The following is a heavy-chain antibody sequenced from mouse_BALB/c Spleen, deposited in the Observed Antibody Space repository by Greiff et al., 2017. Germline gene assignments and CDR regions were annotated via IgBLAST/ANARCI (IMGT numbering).Heavy chain of an antibody. CDR3: ARDPIYDGYSYAMDY. D-gene: IGHD2-3*01. CDR1: GFTFTDYY. J-gene: IGHJ4*01. CDR2: IRNKANGYTT. V-gene: IGHV7-3*02. Sequence: EVQLQQSGGGLVQPGGSLRLSCATSGFTFTDYYMSWVRQPPGKALEWLGFIRNKANGYTTEYSASVKGRFTISRDNSQSILYLQMNTLRAEDSATYYCARDPIYDGYSYAMDYWGQGTSVTVSS.